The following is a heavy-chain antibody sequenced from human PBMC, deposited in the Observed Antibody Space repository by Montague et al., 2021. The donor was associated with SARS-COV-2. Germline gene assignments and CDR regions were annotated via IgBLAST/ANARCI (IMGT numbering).Heavy chain of an antibody. Sequence: SLRLSCAASGFTFSNYFMNWVRQAPGQGLEWVSSLSGSSTHKYYSDSLKGRFTISRDNAKNSLYLQINSLRVGDTAVYYCARGYLDVWSGNHYGMDVWGQGTTVTVSS. CDR1: GFTFSNYF. J-gene: IGHJ6*02. CDR2: LSGSSTHK. D-gene: IGHD3-3*01. CDR3: ARGYLDVWSGNHYGMDV. V-gene: IGHV3-21*01.